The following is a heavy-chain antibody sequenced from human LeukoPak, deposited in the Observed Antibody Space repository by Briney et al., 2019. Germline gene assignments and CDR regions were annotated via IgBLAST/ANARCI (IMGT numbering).Heavy chain of an antibody. CDR1: GFTFSIYG. D-gene: IGHD2-21*02. J-gene: IGHJ4*02. V-gene: IGHV3-33*08. CDR3: ASGFCSGDDCYFIDY. CDR2: IWYDGSKK. Sequence: GRSLRLSCAASGFTFSIYGMHWVRQAPGKGLECVALIWYDGSKKYYADSVKGRFTISRDNSKNTLYLQMNSLRAEDTAVYYCASGFCSGDDCYFIDYWGQGTLVTVSS.